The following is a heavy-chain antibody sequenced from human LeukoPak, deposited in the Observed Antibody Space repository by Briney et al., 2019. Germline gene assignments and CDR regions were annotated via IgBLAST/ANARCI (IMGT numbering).Heavy chain of an antibody. V-gene: IGHV4-34*01. J-gene: IGHJ3*02. CDR1: GGSFSGYY. D-gene: IGHD2-15*01. Sequence: PSETLSLTCAVYGGSFSGYYWSWIRQPPGKGLEWIGEINHSGSTNYNPSLKSRVTISVDTSKNQFSLKLSSVTAADTAVYHCASGAGLVEDAFDIWGQGTMVTVSS. CDR3: ASGAGLVEDAFDI. CDR2: INHSGST.